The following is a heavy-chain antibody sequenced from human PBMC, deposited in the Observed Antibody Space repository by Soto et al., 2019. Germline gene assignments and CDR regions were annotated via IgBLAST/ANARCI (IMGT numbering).Heavy chain of an antibody. J-gene: IGHJ5*02. CDR2: ISSSSSTI. D-gene: IGHD6-13*01. CDR1: GFTFSSYS. V-gene: IGHV3-48*01. CDR3: ARHPERIAQIGWFDP. Sequence: PGGSLRLSCAASGFTFSSYSMNWVRQAPGKGLEWVSYISSSSSTIYYADSVKGRFTISRDNAKNSLYLQMNGLRAEDTAVYYCARHPERIAQIGWFDPWGQGTLVTLSS.